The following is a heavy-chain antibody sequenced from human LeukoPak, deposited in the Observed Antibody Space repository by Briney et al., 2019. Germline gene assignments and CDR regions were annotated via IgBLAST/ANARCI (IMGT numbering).Heavy chain of an antibody. V-gene: IGHV4-34*01. CDR2: TNHSGST. J-gene: IGHJ4*02. D-gene: IGHD2-2*02. CDR3: ASDALVSAAILFY. Sequence: SETLSLTCAVYGGSFTGYSWTWIRQPPGKGLEWIGDTNHSGSTNYNPSLRSRLAISIDTSKNQFSLKLRSVTAADTAMYFCASDALVSAAILFYWGQGTQVTVSS. CDR1: GGSFTGYS.